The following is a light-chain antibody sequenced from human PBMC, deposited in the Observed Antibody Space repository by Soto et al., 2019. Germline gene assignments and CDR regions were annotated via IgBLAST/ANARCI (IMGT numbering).Light chain of an antibody. J-gene: IGLJ1*01. Sequence: QSVLTQPPSVSAAPGQKVTISCSGSSSNIGNNYVSRYQQLPGTAPKLLIYENNKRPSRIPDRFSGSKSGTSATLGITGLQTGDEADYYCGAWDSSLSAYVFGTGTKVTVL. V-gene: IGLV1-51*02. CDR1: SSNIGNNY. CDR2: ENN. CDR3: GAWDSSLSAYV.